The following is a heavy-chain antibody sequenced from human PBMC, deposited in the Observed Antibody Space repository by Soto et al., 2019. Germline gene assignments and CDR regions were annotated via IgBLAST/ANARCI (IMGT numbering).Heavy chain of an antibody. Sequence: EVQLLESGGGLVQPGGSLRLSCVAPGLTFSNYAMSWVRQAPGKGLEWVSSITGSGRNTYYADSVKGRFTVSRDNSKNTLYLQMNSLRAEDTAVYYCAKLYGGNSGADYRGQGTLVTVSS. CDR3: AKLYGGNSGADY. D-gene: IGHD2-21*02. CDR2: ITGSGRNT. V-gene: IGHV3-23*01. J-gene: IGHJ4*02. CDR1: GLTFSNYA.